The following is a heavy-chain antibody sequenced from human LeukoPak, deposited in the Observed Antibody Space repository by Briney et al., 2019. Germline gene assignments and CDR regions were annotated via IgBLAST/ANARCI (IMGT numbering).Heavy chain of an antibody. V-gene: IGHV4-39*07. J-gene: IGHJ4*02. D-gene: IGHD4-17*01. CDR1: GGSISSSSYY. CDR2: IYYSGST. Sequence: PSETLSLTCTVSGGSISSSSYYWGWIRQPPGKGLEWIGSIYYSGSTYYNPSLKSRVTISVDTSKNQFSLKLSSVTAADTAVYYCALTSYGVPFDYWGQGTLVTVSS. CDR3: ALTSYGVPFDY.